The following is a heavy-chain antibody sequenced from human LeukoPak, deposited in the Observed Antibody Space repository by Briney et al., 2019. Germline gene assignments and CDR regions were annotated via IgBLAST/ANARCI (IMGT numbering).Heavy chain of an antibody. CDR2: IRYDGRNK. J-gene: IGHJ4*02. CDR1: GFTFSSYG. CDR3: AKDPTHSRVWDNYDIINLSK. V-gene: IGHV3-30*02. Sequence: PGGSLRLSCAASGFTFSSYGMHWVCQAPGKGLEWVAFIRYDGRNKYYADSVKGRFIISRDNSKNTLYLQMNSLRAEDTAVYYCAKDPTHSRVWDNYDIINLSKWGQGTLVTVSS. D-gene: IGHD3-22*01.